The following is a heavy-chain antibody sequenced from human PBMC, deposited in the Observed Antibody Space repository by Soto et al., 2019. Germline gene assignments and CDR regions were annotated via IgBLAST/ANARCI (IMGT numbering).Heavy chain of an antibody. Sequence: GGSLILSCAASGFTFINYYMQWVRQAPGKGPVWVSRISSDGTSTTYADSVKGRFTISRDNAKNTLYLQVNSLRAEDTAVYYCAVAVAGPTAIGYWGQGTLVSVSS. CDR3: AVAVAGPTAIGY. J-gene: IGHJ4*02. CDR1: GFTFINYY. V-gene: IGHV3-74*01. CDR2: ISSDGTST. D-gene: IGHD6-19*01.